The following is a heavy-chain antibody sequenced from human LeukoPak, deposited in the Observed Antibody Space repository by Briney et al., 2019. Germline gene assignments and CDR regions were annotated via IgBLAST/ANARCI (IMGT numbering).Heavy chain of an antibody. CDR3: ARHQEYCSGGTCYSETNFDY. J-gene: IGHJ4*02. CDR2: INPNSGVT. D-gene: IGHD2-15*01. V-gene: IGHV1-2*02. CDR1: GYIFTDYH. Sequence: ASVKVSCKASGYIFTDYHIHWVRQAPGQGLEWVGWINPNSGVTNYAQKFQGGVIMTRDTSISTAYMELSRLTSDDTAVYYCARHQEYCSGGTCYSETNFDYWGQGTLVTVSS.